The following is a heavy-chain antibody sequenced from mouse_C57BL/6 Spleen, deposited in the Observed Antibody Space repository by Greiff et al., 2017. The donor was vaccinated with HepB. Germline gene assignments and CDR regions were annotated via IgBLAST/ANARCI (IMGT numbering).Heavy chain of an antibody. Sequence: QVQLQQPGAELVKPGASVKLSCKASGYTFTSYWMQWVKQRPGQGLEWIGEIDPSDSYTNYNQKFKGKATLTVDTSSSTADMQLSSLTAEDSAVYYCATYYYGSNYFDYWGQGTTLTVSS. CDR3: ATYYYGSNYFDY. D-gene: IGHD1-1*01. CDR1: GYTFTSYW. V-gene: IGHV1-50*01. CDR2: IDPSDSYT. J-gene: IGHJ2*01.